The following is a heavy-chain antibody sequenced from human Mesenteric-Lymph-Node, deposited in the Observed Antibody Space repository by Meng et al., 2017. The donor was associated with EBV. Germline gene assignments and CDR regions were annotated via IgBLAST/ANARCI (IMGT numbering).Heavy chain of an antibody. CDR2: ISPFNGNT. V-gene: IGHV1-18*01. CDR3: ARDVLGSGDY. Sequence: QVRRVQSGAEVKKPGASVKVTCKASGYTVSAYGISWVRQAPGQGLEWMGWISPFNGNTNYAQNLQDRVTMTTDTSTTTAYMELRNLRSDDTAVYYCARDVLGSGDYWGQGTLVTVSS. J-gene: IGHJ4*02. CDR1: GYTVSAYG. D-gene: IGHD5-12*01.